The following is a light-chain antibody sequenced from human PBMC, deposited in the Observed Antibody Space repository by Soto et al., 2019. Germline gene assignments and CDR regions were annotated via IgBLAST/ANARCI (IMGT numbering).Light chain of an antibody. Sequence: VMTQAPATLSVSPGERATLSCRASQTINNNIAWYQLKDGQAPRLLIYRASTRATGVPARFSGSGSGTEFTLTISSLQSEDVSVYFCQHYNFWPHTFGQGTKVDIK. CDR1: QTINNN. CDR3: QHYNFWPHT. V-gene: IGKV3-15*01. CDR2: RAS. J-gene: IGKJ2*01.